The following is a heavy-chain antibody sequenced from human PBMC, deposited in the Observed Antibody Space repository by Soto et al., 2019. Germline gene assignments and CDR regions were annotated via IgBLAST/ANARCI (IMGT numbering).Heavy chain of an antibody. Sequence: ASVKVSCKVSGYTLTELSMHWVRQAPGKGLEWMGGFDPEDGETIYAQKFQGRVTMTEDTSTDTAYMELSSLRSEDTAVYYCATVKTMVRGVITIFDYWGQGTLVTVSS. CDR1: GYTLTELS. J-gene: IGHJ4*02. V-gene: IGHV1-24*01. CDR3: ATVKTMVRGVITIFDY. D-gene: IGHD3-10*01. CDR2: FDPEDGET.